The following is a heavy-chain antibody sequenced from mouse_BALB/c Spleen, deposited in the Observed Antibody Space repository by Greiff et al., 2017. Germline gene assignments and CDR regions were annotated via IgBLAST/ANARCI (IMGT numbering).Heavy chain of an antibody. Sequence: QVQLKQSGAELVRPGTSVKISCKASGYTFTNYWLGWVKQRPGHGLEWIGDIYPGGGYTNYNEKFKGKATLTADTSSSTAYMQLSSLTSEDSAVYFCARGSDDYDRAFAYWGQGTLVTVSA. CDR1: GYTFTNYW. V-gene: IGHV1-63*02. J-gene: IGHJ3*01. CDR2: IYPGGGYT. CDR3: ARGSDDYDRAFAY. D-gene: IGHD2-4*01.